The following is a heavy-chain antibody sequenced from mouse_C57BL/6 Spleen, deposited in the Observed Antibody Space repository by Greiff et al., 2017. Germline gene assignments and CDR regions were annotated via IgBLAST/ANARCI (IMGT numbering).Heavy chain of an antibody. V-gene: IGHV1-82*01. Sequence: LQESGPELVKPGASVKISCKASGYAFSSSWMNWVKQRPGKGLEWIGRIYPGDGDTNYNGKFKGKATLTADKSSSTAYMQLSSLTSEDSAVYFCARYYDYDGYYFDYWGQGTTLTVSS. CDR3: ARYYDYDGYYFDY. CDR1: GYAFSSSW. D-gene: IGHD2-4*01. J-gene: IGHJ2*01. CDR2: IYPGDGDT.